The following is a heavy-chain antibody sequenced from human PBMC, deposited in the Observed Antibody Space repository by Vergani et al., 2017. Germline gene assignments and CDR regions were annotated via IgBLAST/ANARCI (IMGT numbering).Heavy chain of an antibody. D-gene: IGHD3-9*01. Sequence: QVQLVQSGAEVGKPGASVKISCKASGYTFTAYYIHWVRQAPEQGLEWVGVISPDGFSTVYAQKFQGRVTITRDTSTSTVYVEVTSLRSDDTAVYYCAREPPLTGFFDYWGQGALVTVSS. V-gene: IGHV1-46*03. CDR2: ISPDGFST. J-gene: IGHJ4*02. CDR3: AREPPLTGFFDY. CDR1: GYTFTAYY.